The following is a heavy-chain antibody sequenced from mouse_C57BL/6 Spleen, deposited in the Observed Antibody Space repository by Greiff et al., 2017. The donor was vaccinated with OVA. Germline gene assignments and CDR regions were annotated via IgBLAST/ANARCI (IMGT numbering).Heavy chain of an antibody. D-gene: IGHD2-4*01. CDR2: IDPSDSYT. J-gene: IGHJ2*01. CDR3: ARPDYAYFDY. Sequence: QVQLQQPGAELVMPGASVKLSCEASGYTFTSYWMHWVKQRPGQGLEWIGEIDPSDSYTNYNQKFKGKSTLTVDESSSTAYMQLSSLTSEDSAVYYCARPDYAYFDYWGQGTTLTVSS. V-gene: IGHV1-69*01. CDR1: GYTFTSYW.